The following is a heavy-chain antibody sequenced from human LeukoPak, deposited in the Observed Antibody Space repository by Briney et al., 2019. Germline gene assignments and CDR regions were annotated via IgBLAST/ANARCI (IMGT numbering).Heavy chain of an antibody. V-gene: IGHV1-2*02. D-gene: IGHD1-26*01. Sequence: ASVKVSCKASGYTFTSYGISWVRQAPGQGLEWMGWINPNSGGTNYAQKFQGRVTMTRDMSTSTVYMELSSLRSEDTAVYYCARVSVGATKLAYFDYWGQGTLVTVSS. CDR1: GYTFTSYG. J-gene: IGHJ4*02. CDR2: INPNSGGT. CDR3: ARVSVGATKLAYFDY.